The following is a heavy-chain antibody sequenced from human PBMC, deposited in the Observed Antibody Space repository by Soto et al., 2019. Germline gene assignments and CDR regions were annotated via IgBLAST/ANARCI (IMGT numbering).Heavy chain of an antibody. CDR1: GFTFSSYW. Sequence: AGGSLRLSCAASGFTFSSYWMSWVRQAPGKGLEWVANIKQDGSEKYYVDSVKGRFTISRDNAKNSLYLQMNSLRAEDTAVYYCARDFNSGSPQTYYYGMDVWGQGTTVTVSS. V-gene: IGHV3-7*03. D-gene: IGHD6-25*01. CDR3: ARDFNSGSPQTYYYGMDV. CDR2: IKQDGSEK. J-gene: IGHJ6*02.